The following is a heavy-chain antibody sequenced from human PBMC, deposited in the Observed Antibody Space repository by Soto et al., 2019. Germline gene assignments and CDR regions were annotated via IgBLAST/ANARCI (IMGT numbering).Heavy chain of an antibody. Sequence: GESLKISCKGSGYSFTSYWIGWVRQMPGKGLEWMGIIFPGDSNTRYSPSFQGQVTMSVDKSISIAYLQWSSLKASDTAMYYCARQGEVLDNWGQGTLVTVSS. D-gene: IGHD2-2*01. V-gene: IGHV5-51*01. CDR3: ARQGEVLDN. J-gene: IGHJ4*02. CDR2: IFPGDSNT. CDR1: GYSFTSYW.